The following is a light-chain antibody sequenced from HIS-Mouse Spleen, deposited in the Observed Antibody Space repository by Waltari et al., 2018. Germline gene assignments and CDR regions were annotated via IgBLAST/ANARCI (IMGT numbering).Light chain of an antibody. Sequence: QSVLTQPPSASGTPGQRVTISCSGSSSNIGSNTVNWYQQLPGTAPKLLTYGNNRPPAGVPDRFSGSKSGTSASLAISGLQSEDEADYYCAAWDDSLNGPVFGGGTKLTVL. CDR2: GNN. J-gene: IGLJ3*02. CDR1: SSNIGSNT. CDR3: AAWDDSLNGPV. V-gene: IGLV1-44*01.